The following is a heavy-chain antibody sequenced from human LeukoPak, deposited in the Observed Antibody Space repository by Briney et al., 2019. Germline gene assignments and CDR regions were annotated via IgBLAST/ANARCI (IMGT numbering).Heavy chain of an antibody. D-gene: IGHD6-19*01. CDR1: GFTFSSYA. CDR3: ARERIAVAGYNWFDP. CDR2: ISYDGSNK. J-gene: IGHJ5*02. V-gene: IGHV3-30-3*01. Sequence: PGRSLRLSCAASGFTFSSYAMHWVRQAPGKALEWVAVISYDGSNKYYADSVKGRFTISRDNSKNTLYLQMNSLRAEDTAVYYCARERIAVAGYNWFDPWGQGTLVTVSS.